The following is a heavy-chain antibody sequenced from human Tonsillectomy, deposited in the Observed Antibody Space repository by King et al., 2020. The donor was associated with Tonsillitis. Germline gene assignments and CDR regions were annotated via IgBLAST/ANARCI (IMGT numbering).Heavy chain of an antibody. CDR3: VKDFKDYYDSSGFWGHPTLTYYFDY. D-gene: IGHD3-22*01. CDR1: GFTFSTYA. J-gene: IGHJ4*02. CDR2: ISSNGGST. Sequence: VQLVESGGGLVQPGGSLRLSCSASGFTFSTYAMHWVRQAPGKGLEYFSAISSNGGSTYYADSWKGSLTISRDNSKNQLYLQMSSLRDEDTAVYYCVKDFKDYYDSSGFWGHPTLTYYFDYWGQGTLVTVSS. V-gene: IGHV3-64D*06.